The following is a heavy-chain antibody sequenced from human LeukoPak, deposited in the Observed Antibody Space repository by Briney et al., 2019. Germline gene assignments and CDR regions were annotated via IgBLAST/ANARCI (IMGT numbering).Heavy chain of an antibody. V-gene: IGHV4-39*07. J-gene: IGHJ4*02. CDR1: GGSISSSNYY. D-gene: IGHD3-16*01. CDR2: IHYSGTT. CDR3: AGDRGSEYDS. Sequence: PSETLSLTCTVSGGSISSSNYYWGWIRQPPGKGLEWIGAIHYSGTTFHNPSLQSRVTISLDPSKNQFSLKVSSVTAADTAVYYCAGDRGSEYDSWGQGTLVTVSS.